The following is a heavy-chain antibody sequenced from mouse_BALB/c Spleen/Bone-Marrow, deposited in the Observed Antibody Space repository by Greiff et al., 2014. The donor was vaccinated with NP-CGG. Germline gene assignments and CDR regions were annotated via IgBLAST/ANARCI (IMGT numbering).Heavy chain of an antibody. Sequence: EVKVEESGGALVQPGGSRKLSCAASGFTFSDYGMAWVRQAPGEGPEWVAFISNLAYSIYYTDTVTGRFTISRENAKNTLYLEMSSLRSEDTAMYYCARETTRGAMDYWGQGTSVTVSS. V-gene: IGHV5-15*02. D-gene: IGHD2-1*01. CDR3: ARETTRGAMDY. CDR2: ISNLAYSI. J-gene: IGHJ4*01. CDR1: GFTFSDYG.